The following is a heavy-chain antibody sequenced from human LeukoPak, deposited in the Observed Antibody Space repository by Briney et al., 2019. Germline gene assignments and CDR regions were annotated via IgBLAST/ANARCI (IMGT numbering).Heavy chain of an antibody. J-gene: IGHJ4*02. CDR1: GFTFTTYW. Sequence: GGSLRLSCAASGFTFTTYWMSWVRQAPGKGLEWVSAISGSGGSTYYADSVKGRFTISRDNSKNTLYLQMNSLRAEDTAVYYCAKEHVPPFDYWGQGTLVTVSS. CDR3: AKEHVPPFDY. CDR2: ISGSGGST. V-gene: IGHV3-23*01.